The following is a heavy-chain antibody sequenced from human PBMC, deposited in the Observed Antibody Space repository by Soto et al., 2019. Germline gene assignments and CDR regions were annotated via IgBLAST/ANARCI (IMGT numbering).Heavy chain of an antibody. CDR2: INHSGST. D-gene: IGHD6-13*01. V-gene: IGHV4-34*01. J-gene: IGHJ6*03. Sequence: SETLSLTCAVYGGSFSGYYWSWIRQPPGKGLEWIGEINHSGSTNYNPSLKSRVTISVDTSKNQFSLKLSSVTAADTAVYYCARGSSSYYYYYMDVWGKGTTVTVSS. CDR3: ARGSSSYYYYYMDV. CDR1: GGSFSGYY.